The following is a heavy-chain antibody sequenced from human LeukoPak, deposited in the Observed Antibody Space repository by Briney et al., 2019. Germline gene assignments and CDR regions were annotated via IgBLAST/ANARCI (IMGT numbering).Heavy chain of an antibody. D-gene: IGHD6-19*01. CDR2: INPNSGGT. Sequence: GASVKVSCKASGYTFTGYYMHWVRQAPGQGLEWMGWINPNSGGTNYAQKFLGRVTMTRDTSISTAYMELSRLRSDDTAVYYCARSVADIAVASEEFDYWGQGTLVTVSS. CDR1: GYTFTGYY. CDR3: ARSVADIAVASEEFDY. J-gene: IGHJ4*02. V-gene: IGHV1-2*02.